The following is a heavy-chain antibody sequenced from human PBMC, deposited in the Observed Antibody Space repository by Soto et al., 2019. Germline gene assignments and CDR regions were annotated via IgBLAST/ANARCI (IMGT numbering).Heavy chain of an antibody. CDR3: QKERDGGELLSAFDI. V-gene: IGHV3-30*18. J-gene: IGHJ3*02. Sequence: GGSLRLSCAASGFTFSSYGMHWVRQAPGKGLEWVAVISYDGSNKYYADSVKGRFTISRDNSKNTLYLQMNSLRAEDTAVYYCQKERDGGELLSAFDIWGQGKMVTVSS. CDR1: GFTFSSYG. CDR2: ISYDGSNK. D-gene: IGHD1-26*01.